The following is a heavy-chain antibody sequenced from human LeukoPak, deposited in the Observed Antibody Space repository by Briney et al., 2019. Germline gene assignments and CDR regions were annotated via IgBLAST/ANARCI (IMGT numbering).Heavy chain of an antibody. CDR2: ISYDGSNK. CDR3: VVGLWFGELLEFGDY. Sequence: GGSLILSCAASGFTFSSYGMHWVRQAPGKGLEWVAVISYDGSNKYYADSVKGRFTISRDNSKNTLYLQMNSLRAEDTAVYYCVVGLWFGELLEFGDYWGQGTLVTVSS. V-gene: IGHV3-30*03. J-gene: IGHJ4*02. CDR1: GFTFSSYG. D-gene: IGHD3-10*01.